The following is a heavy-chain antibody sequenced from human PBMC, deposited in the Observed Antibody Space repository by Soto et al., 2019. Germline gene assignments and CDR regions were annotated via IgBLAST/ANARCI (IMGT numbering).Heavy chain of an antibody. CDR2: VSAYNRNS. V-gene: IGHV1-18*01. Sequence: QVQLVQSGSEVKKPGASVRVTGKASGYTFRNYGISWVREAPGQGLEWMGWVSAYNRNSNYAQKFEDRVIMTADTATSTAYLELRGLRSDDTAIYYCARDRQWEPLLYWGQGTLVTVSS. CDR3: ARDRQWEPLLY. D-gene: IGHD1-26*01. J-gene: IGHJ4*02. CDR1: GYTFRNYG.